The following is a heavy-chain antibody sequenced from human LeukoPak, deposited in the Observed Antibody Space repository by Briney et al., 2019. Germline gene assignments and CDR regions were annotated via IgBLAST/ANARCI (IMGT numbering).Heavy chain of an antibody. CDR2: ISYDGSNK. CDR3: AKAGRESSGYLIDY. Sequence: GGSLRLSCAASGFTFSCYGMHWVRQAPGKGLEWVAVISYDGSNKYYADSVKGRFTISRDNSKNTLYLQMNSLRAEDTAVYYCAKAGRESSGYLIDYWGKGTLVTVSS. V-gene: IGHV3-30*18. D-gene: IGHD3-22*01. J-gene: IGHJ4*02. CDR1: GFTFSCYG.